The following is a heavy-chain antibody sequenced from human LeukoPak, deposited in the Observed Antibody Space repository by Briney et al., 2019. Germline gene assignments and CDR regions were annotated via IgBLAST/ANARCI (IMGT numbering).Heavy chain of an antibody. CDR3: ARQGFYFPADFDY. V-gene: IGHV3-21*01. D-gene: IGHD3-10*01. Sequence: GGSLRLSCAASGFTFSSYSMNWVRQAPGKGLEWVSSISSSSSYIYYADSVKGRFTISRDNAKNSLYLQMNSLRAEETAVYYCARQGFYFPADFDYWGQGTLVTGSS. J-gene: IGHJ4*02. CDR2: ISSSSSYI. CDR1: GFTFSSYS.